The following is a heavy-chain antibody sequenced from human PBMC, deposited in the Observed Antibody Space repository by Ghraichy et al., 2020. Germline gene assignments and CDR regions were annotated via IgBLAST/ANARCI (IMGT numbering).Heavy chain of an antibody. CDR3: ARGNYGDDGGWYFDL. CDR1: GFTFSSYS. Sequence: GGSLRLSCAASGFTFSSYSMNWVRLAPGEGLEWVSYISRSSSPIFHADSVKGRFTVSRDNAKISLYLQMNSLRAEDTAVYYCARGNYGDDGGWYFDLWGRGSLVTVSS. J-gene: IGHJ2*01. D-gene: IGHD4-17*01. V-gene: IGHV3-48*01. CDR2: ISRSSSPI.